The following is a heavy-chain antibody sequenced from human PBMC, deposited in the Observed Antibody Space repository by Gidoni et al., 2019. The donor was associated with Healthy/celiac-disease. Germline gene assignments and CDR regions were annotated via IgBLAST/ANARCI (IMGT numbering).Heavy chain of an antibody. CDR3: ARILRPIAVAGTDY. CDR2: ISSSSSYI. V-gene: IGHV3-21*01. J-gene: IGHJ4*02. Sequence: EVQLVESGGGLVKPGGSLRLSCAASGFTCSSYSMNWVRQAPGKGLEWVSSISSSSSYIYYADSVKGRFTIARDNAKNSLYLQMNSLRAEDTAVYYCARILRPIAVAGTDYWGQGTLVTVSS. CDR1: GFTCSSYS. D-gene: IGHD6-19*01.